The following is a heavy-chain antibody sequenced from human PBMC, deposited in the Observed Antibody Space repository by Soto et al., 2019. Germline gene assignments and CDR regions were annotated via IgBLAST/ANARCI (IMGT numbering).Heavy chain of an antibody. Sequence: ASVKVSCKVSGYTLTELSMHWVRQAPGKGLEWMGGFDPEDGETIYAQKFQGRVTMTEDTSTDTAYMELSSLRSEDTAVYFCATSRSLWLQYYYGMDVWGQGTTVTVSS. CDR2: FDPEDGET. J-gene: IGHJ6*02. CDR1: GYTLTELS. D-gene: IGHD5-12*01. CDR3: ATSRSLWLQYYYGMDV. V-gene: IGHV1-24*01.